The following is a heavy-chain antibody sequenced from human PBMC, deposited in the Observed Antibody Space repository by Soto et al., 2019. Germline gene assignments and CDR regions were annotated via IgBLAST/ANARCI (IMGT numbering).Heavy chain of an antibody. CDR2: FSFGGST. CDR3: ARVSSGWYRDFRF. Sequence: QLQLQESGPGLVKPSETLSLTCSVSGDPISKLYWGRIRQPPGKGLEWIGDFSFGGSTNYNPSLKSRLTISVDTSNNHFSLRLTSVTAADTAVYYCARVSSGWYRDFRFWGQGSLVIVSS. J-gene: IGHJ4*02. CDR1: GDPISKLY. V-gene: IGHV4-59*01. D-gene: IGHD6-19*01.